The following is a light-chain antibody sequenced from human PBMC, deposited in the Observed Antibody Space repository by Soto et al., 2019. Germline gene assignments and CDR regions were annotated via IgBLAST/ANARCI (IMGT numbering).Light chain of an antibody. CDR1: QSISSW. CDR3: QQYNSYPYT. CDR2: DAS. Sequence: DIQMTQSPSTLSASVGDRVTITCRASQSISSWLAWYQQKPGKAPKLLIYDASSLASGVPSRFSGSGSGTEFTLTISSLQPDDSATYYCQQYNSYPYTFGQGTKVDIK. J-gene: IGKJ2*01. V-gene: IGKV1-5*01.